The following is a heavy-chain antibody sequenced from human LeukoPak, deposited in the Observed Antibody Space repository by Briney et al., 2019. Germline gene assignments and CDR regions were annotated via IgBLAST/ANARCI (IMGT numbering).Heavy chain of an antibody. CDR1: GYSFTGYW. V-gene: IGHV5-10-1*01. J-gene: IGHJ4*02. D-gene: IGHD3-10*01. Sequence: GESLRISCKGSGYSFTGYWITWVRQMSGKGLEWMGRIDPSDSYTNYSPSFQGHVTLSADKSVSTAYLQWSSLKASHTVMYYCARHGYYGSGSYYSFDYWGQGTLVTVSS. CDR2: IDPSDSYT. CDR3: ARHGYYGSGSYYSFDY.